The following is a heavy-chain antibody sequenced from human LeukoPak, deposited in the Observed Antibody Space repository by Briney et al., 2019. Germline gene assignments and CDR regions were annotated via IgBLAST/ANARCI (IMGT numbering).Heavy chain of an antibody. Sequence: GGSLRLSCAASGFTFSSYGMHWVRQAPGKGLEWVAVIWYDGSNKYYADSVKGRFTISRDNSKNTLYLQMNSLRAEDTAVYYCARDAQQLVFDYWGQGTLVTVSS. CDR1: GFTFSSYG. D-gene: IGHD6-13*01. J-gene: IGHJ4*02. CDR2: IWYDGSNK. V-gene: IGHV3-33*01. CDR3: ARDAQQLVFDY.